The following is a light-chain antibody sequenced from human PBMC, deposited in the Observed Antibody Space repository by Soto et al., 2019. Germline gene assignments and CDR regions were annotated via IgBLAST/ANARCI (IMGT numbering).Light chain of an antibody. J-gene: IGKJ5*01. CDR3: RPYNIFYPP. CDR1: QTVLTN. CDR2: GAF. V-gene: IGKV3-15*01. Sequence: GEGATLSSRASQTVLTNLAWYQQKPGQAPRLLIYGAFTRATGVPARFSGSGSGIDLTLTLNRMWSEDFAVYLNRPYNIFYPPVGRGTRLEI.